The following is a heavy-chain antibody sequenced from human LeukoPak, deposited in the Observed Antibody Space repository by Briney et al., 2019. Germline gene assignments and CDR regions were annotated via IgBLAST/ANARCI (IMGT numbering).Heavy chain of an antibody. Sequence: PGGSLRLSCAASGFTFSSYSMNWVRQAPGKGLEWVSSISSSSSYIYYADSVKGRFTISRDNAKNTLYLQMNSLKAEDTAVYYCAREPRYYDSSGYYYSLHWGQGTLVTVSS. D-gene: IGHD3-22*01. CDR2: ISSSSSYI. J-gene: IGHJ4*02. V-gene: IGHV3-21*01. CDR3: AREPRYYDSSGYYYSLH. CDR1: GFTFSSYS.